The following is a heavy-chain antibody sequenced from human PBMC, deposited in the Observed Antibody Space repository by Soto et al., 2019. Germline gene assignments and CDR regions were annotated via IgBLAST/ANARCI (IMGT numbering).Heavy chain of an antibody. Sequence: QVQLQESGPGLVKPSETLSLTCTVSGGSISSYYWSWIRQPPGKGLEWIGYIYYSGSTNYNPSLKSRVTISVDTSKNQFSLKLSSVTAADTAVYYCASSGAIIYYYYIDVWGKGTTVTVSS. CDR2: IYYSGST. V-gene: IGHV4-59*08. CDR1: GGSISSYY. CDR3: ASSGAIIYYYYIDV. J-gene: IGHJ6*03. D-gene: IGHD6-25*01.